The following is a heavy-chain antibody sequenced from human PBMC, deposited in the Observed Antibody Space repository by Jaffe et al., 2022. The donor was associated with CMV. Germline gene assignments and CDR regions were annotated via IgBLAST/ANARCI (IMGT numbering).Heavy chain of an antibody. J-gene: IGHJ3*01. D-gene: IGHD2-15*01. CDR2: ISSGHDNK. V-gene: IGHV3-48*03. Sequence: EVHLVESGGGLVQPGGSLRLSCTASGFIFSDYEMNWVRQAPGKGLEWVSYISSGHDNKYYADSVKGRFTISRDNTKNSLYLQMSSLRVEDTAIYYCVKDLEYCSGATCPHDVFDFWGQGTLVTVSS. CDR3: VKDLEYCSGATCPHDVFDF. CDR1: GFIFSDYE.